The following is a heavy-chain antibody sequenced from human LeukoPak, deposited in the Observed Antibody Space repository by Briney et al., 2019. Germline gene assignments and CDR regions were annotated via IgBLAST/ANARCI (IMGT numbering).Heavy chain of an antibody. J-gene: IGHJ4*02. V-gene: IGHV4-59*01. CDR2: IYYSGST. Sequence: SETLSLTCTVSGGSISSYYWSWIRQPPGKGLEWIGYIYYSGSTNYNPSLKSRVTISVDTSKNQFSLKLSSVTAADTAVYYCARGGDGYNYSYFDYWGQGTLVTVSS. CDR3: ARGGDGYNYSYFDY. CDR1: GGSISSYY. D-gene: IGHD5-24*01.